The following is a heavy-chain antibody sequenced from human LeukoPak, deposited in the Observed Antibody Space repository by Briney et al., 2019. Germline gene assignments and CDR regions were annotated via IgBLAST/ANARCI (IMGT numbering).Heavy chain of an antibody. CDR2: ISYDGSNK. V-gene: IGHV3-30-3*01. Sequence: GSLRLSCAASGFTFSSYAMHWVRQAPGKGLEWVAVISYDGSNKYYADSVKGRFTISRDNSKNTLYLQMNSLRAEDTAVYYCARKLPYYYDSSGYPDYWGQGTLVTVSS. D-gene: IGHD3-22*01. CDR3: ARKLPYYYDSSGYPDY. CDR1: GFTFSSYA. J-gene: IGHJ4*02.